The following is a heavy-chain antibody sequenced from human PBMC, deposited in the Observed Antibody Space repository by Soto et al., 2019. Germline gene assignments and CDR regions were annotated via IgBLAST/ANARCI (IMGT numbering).Heavy chain of an antibody. V-gene: IGHV1-3*01. CDR1: GYSFTSYA. CDR2: INAGNGNT. Sequence: ASVTVSWQTSGYSFTSYAMHWVRQAPGQRLEWMGWINAGNGNTKYSQKFQGRVTITRDTSASTAYMELSSLRSEDTAVYYCASEQDIVVQWGQGTLVTVSS. J-gene: IGHJ4*02. CDR3: ASEQDIVVQ. D-gene: IGHD2-15*01.